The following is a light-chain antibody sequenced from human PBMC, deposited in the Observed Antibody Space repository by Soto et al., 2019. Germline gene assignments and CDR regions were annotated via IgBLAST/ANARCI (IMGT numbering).Light chain of an antibody. CDR1: QSVGNN. Sequence: IVLTQSPATLSLSPGERATLSCRASQSVGNNLAWYQQKPGQAPRLLIYDVFNRATGIPARFSGSGSGTDFTLTISSLDPEDFAVYYCQQRRDWPLTFGGGTKVEIK. J-gene: IGKJ4*01. V-gene: IGKV3-11*01. CDR2: DVF. CDR3: QQRRDWPLT.